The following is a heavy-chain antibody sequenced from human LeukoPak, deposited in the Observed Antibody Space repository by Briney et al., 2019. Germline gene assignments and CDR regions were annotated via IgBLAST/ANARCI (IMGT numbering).Heavy chain of an antibody. CDR2: INHSGYT. J-gene: IGHJ5*02. CDR3: ARDRIAVAGTGYNWFDP. CDR1: NGSLGGDY. Sequence: SETLSLTCAVYNGSLGGDYWSWIRQPPGKGLEWIGEINHSGYTNYNPSLESRVTISVDTSKNQFSLKLSSVTAADTAVYYCARDRIAVAGTGYNWFDPWGQGTLVTVSS. D-gene: IGHD6-19*01. V-gene: IGHV4-34*01.